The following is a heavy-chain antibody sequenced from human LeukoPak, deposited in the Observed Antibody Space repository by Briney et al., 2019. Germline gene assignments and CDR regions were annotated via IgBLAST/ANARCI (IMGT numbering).Heavy chain of an antibody. V-gene: IGHV1-18*01. D-gene: IGHD3-3*01. CDR2: INANNGDT. Sequence: ASVKVSCKASGYTFTTYGISWVRQAAGRGLEWMGWINANNGDTHYAQKLQGRITMTTDTSTSTVYMELRSLRSDDTAVYYCTRDFVLLTSYDVFENWGQGTLVTVSS. CDR1: GYTFTTYG. J-gene: IGHJ4*02. CDR3: TRDFVLLTSYDVFEN.